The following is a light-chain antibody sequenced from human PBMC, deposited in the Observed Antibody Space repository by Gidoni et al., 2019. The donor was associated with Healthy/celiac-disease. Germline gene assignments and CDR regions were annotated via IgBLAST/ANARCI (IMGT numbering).Light chain of an antibody. CDR2: AAS. CDR1: QSISSY. V-gene: IGKV1-39*01. CDR3: QQSYSTPFT. J-gene: IGKJ3*01. Sequence: DIQMTQSPSSLSASVGDRVTITCLASQSISSYLNWYQQKPGKAPKLLIYAASSLQSGVPSRFSGSGSGTDFTLTISSLQPEYFATYYCQQSYSTPFTFGPGTKVDIK.